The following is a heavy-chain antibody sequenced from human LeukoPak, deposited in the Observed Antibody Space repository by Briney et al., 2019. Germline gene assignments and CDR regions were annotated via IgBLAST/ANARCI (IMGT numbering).Heavy chain of an antibody. V-gene: IGHV4-30-4*08. CDR1: GGSISSGDYY. D-gene: IGHD3-3*01. CDR3: ARVRFWSGYYTGADY. Sequence: SETLSLTCTVSGGSISSGDYYWSWIRQPPGKALEWFGYIYYSGSTYYNPSLKSRVTISVDTSKNQFSLKLSSVTAADTAVYYCARVRFWSGYYTGADYWGQGTLVTVSS. CDR2: IYYSGST. J-gene: IGHJ4*02.